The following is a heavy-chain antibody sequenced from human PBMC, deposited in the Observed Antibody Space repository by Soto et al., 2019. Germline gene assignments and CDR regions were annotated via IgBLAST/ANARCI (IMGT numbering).Heavy chain of an antibody. J-gene: IGHJ5*02. D-gene: IGHD3-10*01. V-gene: IGHV4-34*01. CDR1: GGSFVGYY. CDR2: INHSGRT. Sequence: SETLSLTCAVYGGSFVGYYWPWIRQPPWKRLEWIGEINHSGRTNYNPSLKSRVTISVDTSKNQFSLKLSSVTAADTAVYYCARVTDTMVRGVITNWFDPWGQGTLVT. CDR3: ARVTDTMVRGVITNWFDP.